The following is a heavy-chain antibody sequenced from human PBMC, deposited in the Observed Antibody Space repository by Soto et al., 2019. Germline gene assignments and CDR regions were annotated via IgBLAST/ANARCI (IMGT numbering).Heavy chain of an antibody. CDR2: IIPIFGTA. J-gene: IGHJ3*02. D-gene: IGHD3-9*01. CDR1: GGTFSSYA. Sequence: ASVKVSCKASGGTFSSYAISWVRQAPGQGLEWMGGIIPIFGTANYAQKFQGRVTITADESTSTAYMELSSLRSEDTAVYYCVRDFPKTGYFVVSAAKDAFDIWGQGTMVTVSS. V-gene: IGHV1-69*13. CDR3: VRDFPKTGYFVVSAAKDAFDI.